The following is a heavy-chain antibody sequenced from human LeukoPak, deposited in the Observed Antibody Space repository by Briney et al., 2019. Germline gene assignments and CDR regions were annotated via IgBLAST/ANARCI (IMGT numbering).Heavy chain of an antibody. Sequence: ASVKVSCKASRYTLTGYYMHGVRQAPGQGVEWMGRINPNSGGTNNAQKFQGRVTMTRETSINTAYMELSRLGSDDTAVYYCARRGFSSSWYSYSYWGQGTLVTVSS. CDR2: INPNSGGT. V-gene: IGHV1-2*06. J-gene: IGHJ4*02. CDR1: RYTLTGYY. D-gene: IGHD6-13*01. CDR3: ARRGFSSSWYSYSY.